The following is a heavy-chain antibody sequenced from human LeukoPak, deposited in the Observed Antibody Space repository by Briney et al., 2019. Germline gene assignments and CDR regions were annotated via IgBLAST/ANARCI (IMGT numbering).Heavy chain of an antibody. D-gene: IGHD6-19*01. J-gene: IGHJ1*01. CDR2: INPNSGGT. CDR3: ARSGWTPEYFQH. V-gene: IGHV1-2*04. Sequence: GASVKVSCKASGYTFTGYYMHWVRQAPGQGLEWMGWINPNSGGTNYVQKFQGWVTMTRDTSISTAYMELSRLRPDDTAVYYCARSGWTPEYFQHWGQGTLVTVSS. CDR1: GYTFTGYY.